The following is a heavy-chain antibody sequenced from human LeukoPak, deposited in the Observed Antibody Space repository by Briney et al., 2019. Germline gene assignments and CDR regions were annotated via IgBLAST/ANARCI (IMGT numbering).Heavy chain of an antibody. CDR3: ARGNYDFWSPNYYYYMDV. V-gene: IGHV3-53*01. J-gene: IGHJ6*03. D-gene: IGHD3-3*01. CDR1: GFTVSSNY. CDR2: IYSGGST. Sequence: GGSLRLSCAASGFTVSSNYMSWVRQAPGKGLEWVSVIYSGGSTYYADSVKGRFTISRDNSKNTLYLQMNSLRAEDTAVYYCARGNYDFWSPNYYYYMDVWGKGTTVTVSS.